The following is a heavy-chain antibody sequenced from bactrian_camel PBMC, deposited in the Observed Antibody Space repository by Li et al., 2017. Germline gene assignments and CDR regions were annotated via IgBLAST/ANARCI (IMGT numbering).Heavy chain of an antibody. V-gene: IGHV3S60*01. J-gene: IGHJ4*01. CDR2: IIPSGHRT. CDR3: ATSRPGECFSTWWGLIKRRIESNY. D-gene: IGHD4*01. CDR1: GSSLASYA. Sequence: VQLVESGGGLVQPGGSLRLSCTASGSSLASYAMVWFRQAPGKEREAVSCIIPSGHRTYYADSVKGRFTLSRDNAKNTLYLQMNSLEPEDTGVYYCATSRPGECFSTWWGLIKRRIESNYWGQGTQVTVS.